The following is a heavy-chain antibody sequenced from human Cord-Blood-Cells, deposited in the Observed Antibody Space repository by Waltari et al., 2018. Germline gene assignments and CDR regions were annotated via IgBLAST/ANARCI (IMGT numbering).Heavy chain of an antibody. J-gene: IGHJ6*02. CDR3: ARDGDIVVVPAARKYGMDV. CDR2: INTNTGNP. CDR1: GYTFTSYA. D-gene: IGHD2-2*01. V-gene: IGHV7-4-1*02. Sequence: QVQLVQSGSELKKPGASVKVSCKASGYTFTSYAMNWVRPVPGPGLEWMGWINTNTGNPTYAQGFTGRFVFSLDTSVSTAYLQISSLKAEDTAVYYCARDGDIVVVPAARKYGMDVWGQGTTVTVSS.